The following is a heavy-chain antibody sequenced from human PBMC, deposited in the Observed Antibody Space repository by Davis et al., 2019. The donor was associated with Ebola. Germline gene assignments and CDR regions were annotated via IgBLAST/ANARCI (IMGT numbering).Heavy chain of an antibody. V-gene: IGHV3-72*01. CDR3: VRLTSDYYPDY. D-gene: IGHD3-22*01. Sequence: PGGSLRLSCAASGFTFSDYYMSWIRQAPGKGLEWVGRPKKKGNSYTVEYAASVRGRFTISRDDSKNSLYLQMNSLKTEDTAVYYCVRLTSDYYPDYWGQGTLVTVSS. CDR1: GFTFSDYY. CDR2: PKKKGNSYTV. J-gene: IGHJ4*02.